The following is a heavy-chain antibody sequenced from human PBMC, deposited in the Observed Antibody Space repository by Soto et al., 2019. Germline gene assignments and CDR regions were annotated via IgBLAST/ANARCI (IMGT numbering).Heavy chain of an antibody. D-gene: IGHD6-19*01. V-gene: IGHV1-2*02. CDR2: INSNSGGT. J-gene: IGHJ4*02. Sequence: QVQLVQSGAEVKKPGASVKVSCKTSGYTFTGYYIHWVRQAPGQGLEWMGWINSNSGGTSYAQKFQGRVTMTRDTSISTAYMELSRLLFDDTAVYYCATTFRNGAVADIAYWGQGTLVTVSS. CDR3: ATTFRNGAVADIAY. CDR1: GYTFTGYY.